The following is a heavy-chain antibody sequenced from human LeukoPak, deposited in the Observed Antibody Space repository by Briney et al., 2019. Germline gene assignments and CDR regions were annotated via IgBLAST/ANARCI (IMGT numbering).Heavy chain of an antibody. V-gene: IGHV4-59*01. J-gene: IGHJ6*02. Sequence: PSETLSLTCTVSGGSISSYYWSWIRQPLGKGLEWIGYIYYSGSTNYNPSLKSRVTISVDTSKNQFSLKLSSVTAADTAVYYCARVDDFWSGHYYYGMDVWGQGTTVTVSS. D-gene: IGHD3-3*01. CDR2: IYYSGST. CDR1: GGSISSYY. CDR3: ARVDDFWSGHYYYGMDV.